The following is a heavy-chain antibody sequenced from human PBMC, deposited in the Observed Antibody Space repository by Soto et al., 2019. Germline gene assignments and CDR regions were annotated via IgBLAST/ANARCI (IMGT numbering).Heavy chain of an antibody. J-gene: IGHJ4*02. CDR1: GFSFSISP. CDR3: ARDPKTSGGQHWAFNYFDS. V-gene: IGHV3-30-3*01. CDR2: ISYDGTNK. Sequence: QVQLVESGGGVVQPGRSLRLSCAASGFSFSISPMHWVRQAPGKGPEWVALISYDGTNKFYADSVKGRFTISRDNSKITLYLQVDSLRLEDAALYYCARDPKTSGGQHWAFNYFDSWGQGTLVTVSS. D-gene: IGHD7-27*01.